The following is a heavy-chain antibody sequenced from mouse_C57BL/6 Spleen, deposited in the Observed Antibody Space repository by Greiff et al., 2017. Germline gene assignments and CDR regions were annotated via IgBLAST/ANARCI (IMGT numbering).Heavy chain of an antibody. J-gene: IGHJ2*01. Sequence: EVHLVESGGGLVQPGGSLSLSCAASGFTFTDYYMSWVRQPPGRALEWLGFIRNKANGYTTEYSASVKGRFTISRDNSQSILYLQMNALRAEDSATYYCARGYYGNYGYFDYWGQGTTLTVSS. CDR3: ARGYYGNYGYFDY. D-gene: IGHD2-1*01. CDR1: GFTFTDYY. CDR2: IRNKANGYTT. V-gene: IGHV7-3*01.